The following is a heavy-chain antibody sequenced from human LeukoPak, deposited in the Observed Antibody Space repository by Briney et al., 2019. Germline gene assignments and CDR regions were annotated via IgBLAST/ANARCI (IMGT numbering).Heavy chain of an antibody. V-gene: IGHV4-38-2*02. CDR2: IYHSGST. CDR3: ARRGYSSSWYFDY. Sequence: SETLSLTCTVSGYSISSGYYWGWIRQPPGKGLEWIGSIYHSGSTYYNPSLKSRVTISVDTSKNQFPLKLSSVTAADTAVYYCARRGYSSSWYFDYWGQGTLVTVSS. CDR1: GYSISSGYY. J-gene: IGHJ4*02. D-gene: IGHD6-6*01.